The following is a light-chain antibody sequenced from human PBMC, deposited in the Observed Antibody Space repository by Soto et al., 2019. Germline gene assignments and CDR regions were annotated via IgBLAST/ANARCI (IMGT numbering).Light chain of an antibody. CDR1: QSVSSY. J-gene: IGKJ5*01. CDR2: DAS. V-gene: IGKV3-11*01. CDR3: QQRSNWPFT. Sequence: EIVLTQSPATLSLSPGERATLSCRASQSVSSYVAWYQQKPGQAPRLLIYDASNRATGIPARFSGSGSGTDFTLTISSLEPEDFAVYYCQQRSNWPFTFGQGTLLAIK.